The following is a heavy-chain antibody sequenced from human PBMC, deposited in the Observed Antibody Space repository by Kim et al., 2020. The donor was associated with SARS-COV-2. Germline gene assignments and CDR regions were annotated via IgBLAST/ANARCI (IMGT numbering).Heavy chain of an antibody. CDR2: ISYDGSNK. V-gene: IGHV3-30*18. J-gene: IGHJ6*02. CDR3: AKPGGSGSYYGYYGMDV. Sequence: GGSLRLPCAASGFTFSSYGMHWVRQAPGKGLEWVAVISYDGSNKYYADSVKGRFTISRDNSKNTLYLQMNSLRAEDTAVYYCAKPGGSGSYYGYYGMDVWGQGTTVTVSS. D-gene: IGHD3-10*01. CDR1: GFTFSSYG.